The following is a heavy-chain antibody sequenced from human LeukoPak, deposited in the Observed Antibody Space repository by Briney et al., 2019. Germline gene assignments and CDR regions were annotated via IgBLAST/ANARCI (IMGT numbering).Heavy chain of an antibody. CDR3: ARDGTITPLDAFDI. CDR1: GGSISSYY. V-gene: IGHV4-59*01. D-gene: IGHD5-12*01. CDR2: IYYSGST. J-gene: IGHJ3*02. Sequence: PSETLSLTCTVSGGSISSYYWSWIRQPPGKGLEWIGYIYYSGSTNYNPSLKSRVTISVDTSKNQFSLKLSSVTAADTAVYYCARDGTITPLDAFDIWGQGTMVTVSS.